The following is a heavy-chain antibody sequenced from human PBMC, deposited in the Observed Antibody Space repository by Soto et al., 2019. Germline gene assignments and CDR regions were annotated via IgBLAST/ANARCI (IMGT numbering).Heavy chain of an antibody. CDR1: GFTFSSYA. Sequence: GGSLRLSCAASGFTFSSYAMSWVRQAPGKGLEWVSVLGRSGGSTYYADSVKGRFTISRDNSKNTLYLQMNSLRAEDTAVYYCAKYESTTGLKFFDYWGQGTLVTVSS. V-gene: IGHV3-23*01. CDR2: LGRSGGST. D-gene: IGHD1-1*01. CDR3: AKYESTTGLKFFDY. J-gene: IGHJ4*02.